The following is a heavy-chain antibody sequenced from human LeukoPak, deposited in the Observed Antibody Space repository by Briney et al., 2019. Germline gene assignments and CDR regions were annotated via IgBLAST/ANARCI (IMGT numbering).Heavy chain of an antibody. CDR3: AREHGSGSYYKNDAFDI. Sequence: PSETLSLTCTVSGGSISSGDYYWSWIRQPPGKGLEWIGYIYYSGSTYYNPSLKSRVTISVDTSKNQFSLKLSSVTAADTAVYYCAREHGSGSYYKNDAFDIWGQGTMVTVSS. J-gene: IGHJ3*02. V-gene: IGHV4-30-4*01. CDR1: GGSISSGDYY. CDR2: IYYSGST. D-gene: IGHD3-10*01.